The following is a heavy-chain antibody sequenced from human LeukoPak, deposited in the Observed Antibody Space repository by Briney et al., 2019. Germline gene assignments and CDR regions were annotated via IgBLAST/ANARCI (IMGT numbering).Heavy chain of an antibody. CDR3: ARGGNSYAPLDH. V-gene: IGHV4-39*01. Sequence: SETLSLTCTVSGGSISSGTDSWGWIRQPPGAGLEWIGSIYYSGSTSYNPSLKSRVTISVDTSKNQFSLKLSSVTAADTAVYYCARGGNSYAPLDHWGQGTLVTVSS. D-gene: IGHD3-16*01. CDR1: GGSISSGTDS. J-gene: IGHJ4*02. CDR2: IYYSGST.